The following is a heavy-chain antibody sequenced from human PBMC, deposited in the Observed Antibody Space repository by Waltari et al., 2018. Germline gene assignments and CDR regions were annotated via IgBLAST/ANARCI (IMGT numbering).Heavy chain of an antibody. CDR1: GYTLTDLA. Sequence: QVQLVQSGDEVKKPGASVKVPRQVSGYTLTDLALHRLRPAPGKGLEWMGGFDPDDGKTIYAQKFQGRVTMSEDTSTNTAYMELSSLRSEDTAVYYCATISPGEVATIFDYWGQGTLVTVSS. V-gene: IGHV1-24*01. D-gene: IGHD5-12*01. CDR2: FDPDDGKT. CDR3: ATISPGEVATIFDY. J-gene: IGHJ4*02.